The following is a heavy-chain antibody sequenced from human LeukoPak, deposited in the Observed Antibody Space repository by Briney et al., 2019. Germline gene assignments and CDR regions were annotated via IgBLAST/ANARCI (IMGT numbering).Heavy chain of an antibody. CDR1: GDTFSKFG. V-gene: IGHV1-69*05. D-gene: IGHD2-2*01. J-gene: IGHJ4*02. Sequence: SVKVSCKASGDTFSKFGFSWVRLAPGQGLQWMGWVIPSFGPADYTQEFQGRLTIATDESTSTAYMELNSLRLEDTGIYYCARGTTTSWREGPDFWGQGTPVTVSS. CDR2: VIPSFGPA. CDR3: ARGTTTSWREGPDF.